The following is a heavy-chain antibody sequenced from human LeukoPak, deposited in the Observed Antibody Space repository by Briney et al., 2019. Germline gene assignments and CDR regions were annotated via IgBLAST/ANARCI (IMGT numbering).Heavy chain of an antibody. CDR3: ARHRVLGGYSYGFINYFDY. CDR2: INHSGST. CDR1: GGSISSYY. V-gene: IGHV4-34*01. D-gene: IGHD5-18*01. J-gene: IGHJ4*02. Sequence: SETLSLTCTVSGGSISSYYWSWIRQPPGKGLEWIGEINHSGSTNYNPSLKSRVTISVDTSKNQFSLKLSSVTAADTAVYYCARHRVLGGYSYGFINYFDYWGQGTLVTVSS.